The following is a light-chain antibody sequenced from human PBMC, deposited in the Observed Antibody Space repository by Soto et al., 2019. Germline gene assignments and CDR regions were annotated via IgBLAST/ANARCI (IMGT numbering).Light chain of an antibody. Sequence: EIVLTQSPGTLSLSPGERATLSCRASQSVSSSYLAWYQQKPGQAPRLLIYGASSRATGIPDRFSGSGSGTDFTLTISRLEPEDFAVYYFQQYGSSPSTFGQGTKLEMK. CDR2: GAS. J-gene: IGKJ2*01. V-gene: IGKV3-20*01. CDR1: QSVSSSY. CDR3: QQYGSSPST.